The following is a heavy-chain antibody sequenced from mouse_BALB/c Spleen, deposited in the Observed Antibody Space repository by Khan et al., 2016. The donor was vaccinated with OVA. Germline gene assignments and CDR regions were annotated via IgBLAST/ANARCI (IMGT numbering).Heavy chain of an antibody. D-gene: IGHD2-1*01. Sequence: EVNVVESGGGLVKPGGSLKLSCAASGFTFSSYAMSWVRQIPEKRLEWVASISSGGSTYYPDSVKGRFTIFRDNARNILYLQMSSLRSEDTAMYYCASLYYGAYWGQGTLVTVSA. CDR1: GFTFSSYA. V-gene: IGHV5-6-5*01. CDR3: ASLYYGAY. CDR2: ISSGGST. J-gene: IGHJ3*01.